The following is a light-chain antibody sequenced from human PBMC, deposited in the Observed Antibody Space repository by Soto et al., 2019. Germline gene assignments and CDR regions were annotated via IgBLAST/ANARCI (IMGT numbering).Light chain of an antibody. CDR1: QSVNTN. CDR3: QQYDNWPPVT. CDR2: GAS. Sequence: EIVMTQSPATLYVSPGDSATLSSRASQSVNTNVAWYRQDPGQAPRLVIYGASTKAAGTPGRFTGSGSGTDFTLTISSLQSEDFAIYYCQQYDNWPPVTFGQGTRLAIK. V-gene: IGKV3D-15*01. J-gene: IGKJ5*01.